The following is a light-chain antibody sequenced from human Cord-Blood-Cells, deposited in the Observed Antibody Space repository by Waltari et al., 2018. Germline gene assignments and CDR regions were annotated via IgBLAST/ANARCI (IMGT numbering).Light chain of an antibody. CDR2: GAS. V-gene: IGKV3-20*01. J-gene: IGKJ4*01. CDR3: QQYGSSPPLT. Sequence: EIVLTPSPGPLSLSPGERATLSSRASQSVSSSYLAWYQQKPGQAPRLLIYGASSRATGIPDRFSGSGSGTDFTLTISRLEPEDFAVYYCQQYGSSPPLTFGGGTKVEIK. CDR1: QSVSSSY.